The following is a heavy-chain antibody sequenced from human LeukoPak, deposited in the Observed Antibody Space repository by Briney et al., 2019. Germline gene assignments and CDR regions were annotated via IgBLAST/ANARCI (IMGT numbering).Heavy chain of an antibody. V-gene: IGHV4-59*01. CDR2: IYYSGST. J-gene: IGHJ4*02. Sequence: SETLSLTCTVSGGSISSYYWSWIRQPPGKGPEWIGYIYYSGSTNYNPSLKSRVTISVDTSKNQFSLKLSSVTAADTAVYYCARGGAHYYPYYFDYWGQGTLVTVSS. CDR3: ARGGAHYYPYYFDY. D-gene: IGHD3-22*01. CDR1: GGSISSYY.